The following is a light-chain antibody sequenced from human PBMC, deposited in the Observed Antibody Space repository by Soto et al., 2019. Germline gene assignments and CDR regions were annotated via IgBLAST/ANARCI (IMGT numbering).Light chain of an antibody. Sequence: QSALTQPPSASGSPGQSVTISCTGTSSDVGGYNFVSWYQQHAGKAPKLLIHEVSKRPSWVPDRFSASKSGNTASLTVSGRQAEDEADYYCSSNAGPNIVLFGGGTKLTVL. V-gene: IGLV2-8*01. J-gene: IGLJ3*02. CDR3: SSNAGPNIVL. CDR1: SSDVGGYNF. CDR2: EVS.